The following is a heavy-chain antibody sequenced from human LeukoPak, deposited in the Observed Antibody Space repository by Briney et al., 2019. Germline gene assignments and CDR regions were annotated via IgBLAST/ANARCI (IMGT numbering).Heavy chain of an antibody. Sequence: GGSLRLPCTASGLTFSNSGFNWVRQAPGKGLEWVASIGPTGSDRYHADSIKGRFTISRDNANNFLYLQMNSLRAEDTAVYYCATETNGRHYDYWGQGTLLTVSS. CDR3: ATETNGRHYDY. J-gene: IGHJ4*02. V-gene: IGHV3-21*06. D-gene: IGHD1-14*01. CDR2: IGPTGSDR. CDR1: GLTFSNSG.